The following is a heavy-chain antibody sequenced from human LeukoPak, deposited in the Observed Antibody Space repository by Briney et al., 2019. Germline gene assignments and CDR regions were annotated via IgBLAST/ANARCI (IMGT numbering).Heavy chain of an antibody. CDR2: ISHGGSSQ. V-gene: IGHV3-30*18. CDR3: EKDVSLRYTRTSFGRHFLEY. J-gene: IGHJ4*02. D-gene: IGHD1-14*01. CDR1: GFTFSDYG. Sequence: GGSLRLSCAASGFTFSDYGMRWARLAPAKGLEWWAHISHGGSSQKYAGSVQVRSTISKDNSKNTVDLQMNSLSAEDTAVYYCEKDVSLRYTRTSFGRHFLEYWGQGTLVTVSS.